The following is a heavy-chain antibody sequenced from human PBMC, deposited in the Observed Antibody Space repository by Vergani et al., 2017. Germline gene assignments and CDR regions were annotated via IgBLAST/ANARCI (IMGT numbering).Heavy chain of an antibody. D-gene: IGHD1-26*01. J-gene: IGHJ4*02. CDR1: GGSVSSGSYY. CDR3: ARGGADADYFDY. V-gene: IGHV4-61*10. CDR2: IYYSGST. Sequence: QVQLQESGPGLVKPSETLSLTCTVSGGSVSSGSYYWSWIRQPAGKGLEWIGYIYYSGSTNYNPSLKSRVTISVDTSKNQFSLQLGSVTAADTAVYYCARGGADADYFDYWGQGTLVTVSS.